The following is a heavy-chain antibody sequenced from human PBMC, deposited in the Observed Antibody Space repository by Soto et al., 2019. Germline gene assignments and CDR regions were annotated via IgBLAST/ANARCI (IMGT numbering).Heavy chain of an antibody. Sequence: QLVLQESGPGLVKSSETLSLTCSVSGGSISSSSYYWNWIRHSPGKGLEWIGSVYYSGTTYYNPSLKGRVTISVDTYNQFSLRLSSVTAADTAYYFCARRPMIGPVAENAFDIWGQGTRVTVSS. CDR2: VYYSGTT. CDR1: GGSISSSSYY. D-gene: IGHD6-19*01. CDR3: ARRPMIGPVAENAFDI. J-gene: IGHJ3*02. V-gene: IGHV4-39*01.